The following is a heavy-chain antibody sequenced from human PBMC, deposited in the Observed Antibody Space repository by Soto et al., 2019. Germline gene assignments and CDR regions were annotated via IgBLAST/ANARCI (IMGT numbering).Heavy chain of an antibody. CDR3: ASPSGSYLYYFDY. V-gene: IGHV4-39*01. J-gene: IGHJ4*02. Sequence: SETLSLTCTVSGGSISSSSYYWGWIRQPPGKGLEWIGSIYYSGSTYYNPSLKSRVTISVDTSKNQFSLKLSSVTAADTAVYYCASPSGSYLYYFDYWGQGTLVTVS. D-gene: IGHD1-26*01. CDR2: IYYSGST. CDR1: GGSISSSSYY.